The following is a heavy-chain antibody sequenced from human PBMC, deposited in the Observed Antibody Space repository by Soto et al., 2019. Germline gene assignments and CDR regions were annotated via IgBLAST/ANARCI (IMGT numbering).Heavy chain of an antibody. D-gene: IGHD2-15*01. Sequence: GGSLRLSCAASGLTFSSYSMNWVRQAPGKGLEWVSSISSSSSYIYYADSVKGRFTISRDNAKNSLYLQMNSLRAEDTAVYYCARDLLGGTFSGMDVWGQGTTVTVSS. CDR3: ARDLLGGTFSGMDV. J-gene: IGHJ6*02. V-gene: IGHV3-21*01. CDR1: GLTFSSYS. CDR2: ISSSSSYI.